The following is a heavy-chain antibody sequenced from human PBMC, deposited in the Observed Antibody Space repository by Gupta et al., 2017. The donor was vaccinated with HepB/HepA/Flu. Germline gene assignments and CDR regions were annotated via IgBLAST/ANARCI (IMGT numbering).Heavy chain of an antibody. CDR1: GYTFTGYY. V-gene: IGHV1-2*02. D-gene: IGHD1-26*01. CDR2: INPTRGAT. CDR3: ARGRERGSYSL. J-gene: IGHJ4*02. Sequence: QVQLVLSGAEVKKPGASVKVSCKASGYTFTGYYIHWVRQAPGQGLEWMGWINPTRGATNYAQNFQGRVTMTRDTSISTAYRGLSRLKSDDTAVYDCARGRERGSYSLWGQGTLVTVSS.